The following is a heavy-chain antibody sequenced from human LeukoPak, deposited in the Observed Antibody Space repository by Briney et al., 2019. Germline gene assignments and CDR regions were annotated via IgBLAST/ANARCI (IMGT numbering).Heavy chain of an antibody. D-gene: IGHD6-19*01. J-gene: IGHJ6*03. CDR1: GFTFSSYS. CDR2: ISTSSIYI. CDR3: ARDMGIAVAGRGGTYYYYYYMDV. Sequence: GGSLRLSCAASGFTFSSYSMHWVRQAPGKGLEWVSSISTSSIYIYYADSVKGRFTISRDNAKNSLYLQMNSLRAEDTAVYYCARDMGIAVAGRGGTYYYYYYMDVWGKGTTVTISS. V-gene: IGHV3-21*01.